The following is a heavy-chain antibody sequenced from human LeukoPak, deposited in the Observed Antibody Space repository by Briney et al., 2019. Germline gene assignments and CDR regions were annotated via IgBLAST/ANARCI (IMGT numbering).Heavy chain of an antibody. J-gene: IGHJ3*02. CDR1: GGTFSSYA. CDR2: IIPIFGTA. Sequence: SVKVSCKASGGTFSSYAISWVRQAPGQGLEWMGGIIPIFGTANYAQKFQGRVTITADESTSTAYMELSSLRSEDTAVYYCASRSHDIVVVVADDDAFDIWGQGTMVPVSS. V-gene: IGHV1-69*13. D-gene: IGHD2-15*01. CDR3: ASRSHDIVVVVADDDAFDI.